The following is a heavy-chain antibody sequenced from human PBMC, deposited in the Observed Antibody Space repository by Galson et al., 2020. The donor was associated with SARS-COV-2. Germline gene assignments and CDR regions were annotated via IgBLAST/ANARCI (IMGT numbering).Heavy chain of an antibody. CDR2: ISDSGGST. CDR1: GFTFSNYA. V-gene: IGHV3-23*01. D-gene: IGHD3-10*01. J-gene: IGHJ4*02. Sequence: GGSLRLSCAASGFTFSNYAMNWVRQAPGKGLEWISTISDSGGSTYYAKSVKGRFTISRDNSKNALFLHMNSLRAEDTAVYYCAKPYFYGSGRFIDWGQGTLVTVSS. CDR3: AKPYFYGSGRFID.